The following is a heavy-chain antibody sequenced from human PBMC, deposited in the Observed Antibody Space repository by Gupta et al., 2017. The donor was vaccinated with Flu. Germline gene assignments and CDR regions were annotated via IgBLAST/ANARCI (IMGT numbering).Heavy chain of an antibody. Sequence: AGKGLEWIGRIYASGATYYNAALNGRVTMSIETSKNQLSLKLISVTAADTAVYYCARVRSGGNWFDSWGQGTLVTVSS. V-gene: IGHV4-4*07. CDR3: ARVRSGGNWFDS. J-gene: IGHJ5*01. D-gene: IGHD2-15*01. CDR2: IYASGAT.